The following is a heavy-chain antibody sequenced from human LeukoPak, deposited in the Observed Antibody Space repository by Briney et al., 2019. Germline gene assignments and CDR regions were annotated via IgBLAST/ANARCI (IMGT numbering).Heavy chain of an antibody. D-gene: IGHD2-8*01. J-gene: IGHJ4*02. V-gene: IGHV3-21*01. CDR3: ASPWTYGY. Sequence: GGSLSLSCAASGFTFSSYSMNWVRQAPGKGLEWVSSISSSSSYIYYADSMKGRFTISRDNAKNSLYLQMNSLRAEDTAVYYCASPWTYGYWGQGTLVTVSS. CDR1: GFTFSSYS. CDR2: ISSSSSYI.